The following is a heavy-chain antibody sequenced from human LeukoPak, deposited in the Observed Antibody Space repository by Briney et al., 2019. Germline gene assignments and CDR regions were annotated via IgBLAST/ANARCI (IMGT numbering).Heavy chain of an antibody. CDR1: GGSISNNY. CDR2: IHSSGST. J-gene: IGHJ4*02. V-gene: IGHV4-59*08. Sequence: NPPETLSLTCSVSGGSISNNYWSWIRQSPEKGLEWIGYIHSSGSTDYNPSFKSRVVVSVDTSKNQFSLKLYSVTAADTAVYYCARHGLKLVGASTIYFDNWGQGTLVTVSS. D-gene: IGHD1-26*01. CDR3: ARHGLKLVGASTIYFDN.